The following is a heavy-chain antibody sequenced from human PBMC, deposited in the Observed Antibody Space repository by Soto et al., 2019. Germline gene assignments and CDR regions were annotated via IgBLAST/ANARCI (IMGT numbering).Heavy chain of an antibody. CDR2: IYYSGST. CDR1: GGSISSYY. J-gene: IGHJ5*02. CDR3: ARQPYGSGSPNWFDP. V-gene: IGHV4-59*08. D-gene: IGHD3-10*01. Sequence: TSETLSLTCTVSGGSISSYYWSWIRQPPGKGLEWIGYIYYSGSTNYNPSLKSRVTISVDTSKNQFSLKLSSVTAADTAVYYCARQPYGSGSPNWFDPWGQGTLVTVSS.